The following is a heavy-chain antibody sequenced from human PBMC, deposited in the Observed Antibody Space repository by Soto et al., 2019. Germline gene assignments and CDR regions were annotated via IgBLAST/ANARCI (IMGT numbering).Heavy chain of an antibody. Sequence: QITLKESGPTLVKPTQTLTLTCTFSGFSLSTSGVGVGWIRQTPGKALAWLTFIYWDDDKSNSPFLKSRLTITKATSKNQVVLTMTNMDPVDTDTYYCAHLVFAWITYSFDSWVQGTLVTVSS. D-gene: IGHD2-21*01. J-gene: IGHJ4*02. CDR1: GFSLSTSGVG. CDR2: IYWDDDK. V-gene: IGHV2-5*02. CDR3: AHLVFAWITYSFDS.